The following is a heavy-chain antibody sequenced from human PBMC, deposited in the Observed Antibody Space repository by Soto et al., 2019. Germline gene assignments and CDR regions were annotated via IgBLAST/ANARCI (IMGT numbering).Heavy chain of an antibody. CDR1: GGSISSYY. V-gene: IGHV4-59*08. Sequence: SETLSLTCTVSGGSISSYYWSWIRQPPGKGLEWIGYIYYSGSTNYNPSLKSRVTISVDTSKNQFSLKLSSVTAADTAVYYCARQAKAYCSSTSCYYFDYWGQGTLVTVS. D-gene: IGHD2-2*01. J-gene: IGHJ4*02. CDR2: IYYSGST. CDR3: ARQAKAYCSSTSCYYFDY.